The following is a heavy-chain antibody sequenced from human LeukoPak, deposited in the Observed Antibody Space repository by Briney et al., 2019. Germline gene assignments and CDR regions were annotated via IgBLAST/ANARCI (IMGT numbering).Heavy chain of an antibody. Sequence: SETLSLTCTASGGSISSYYWSWIRQPAGKGLEWIGRIYTSGSTNYNPSLKSRVTMSVDTSKNQFSLKLSSVTAADTAVYYCARDLGYSSSWYYFDYWGQGTLVTVSS. CDR2: IYTSGST. D-gene: IGHD6-13*01. CDR1: GGSISSYY. J-gene: IGHJ4*02. CDR3: ARDLGYSSSWYYFDY. V-gene: IGHV4-4*07.